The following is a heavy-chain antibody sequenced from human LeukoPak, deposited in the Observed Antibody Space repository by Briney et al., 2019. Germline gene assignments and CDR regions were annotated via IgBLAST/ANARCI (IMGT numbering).Heavy chain of an antibody. CDR2: ISSSSSYI. CDR3: AGALIVVVPAAINWFDP. J-gene: IGHJ5*02. D-gene: IGHD2-2*02. V-gene: IGHV3-21*01. CDR1: GFTFSSYS. Sequence: GGSLRLSCAASGFTFSSYSMNWVRQAPGKGLEWVSSISSSSSYIYYVDSVKGRFTISRDNAKNSLYLQMNSLRAEDTAVYYCAGALIVVVPAAINWFDPWGQGTLVTVSS.